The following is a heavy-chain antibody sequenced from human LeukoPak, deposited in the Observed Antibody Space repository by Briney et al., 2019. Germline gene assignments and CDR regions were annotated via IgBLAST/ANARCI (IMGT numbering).Heavy chain of an antibody. D-gene: IGHD3-22*01. V-gene: IGHV3-33*01. Sequence: SGGSLRLSCAASGFTFSSYGMHWVRQAPGKGLEWVAVIWYDGSNKYYADSVKGRFTISRDNSKNTLYLQMNSLRAEDTAVYYCARADSSGYYSANPDYWGQGTLVTVSS. CDR3: ARADSSGYYSANPDY. J-gene: IGHJ4*02. CDR2: IWYDGSNK. CDR1: GFTFSSYG.